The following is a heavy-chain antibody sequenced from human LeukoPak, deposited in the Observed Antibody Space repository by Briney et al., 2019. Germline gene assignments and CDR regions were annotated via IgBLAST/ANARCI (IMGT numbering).Heavy chain of an antibody. Sequence: SETLSLTCTVSGGSISSSSYYWGWIRQPPGKGLEWIGSIYYSGSTYYNPSLKSRVTISVDTSKNQFSLKVSSVTAADTAVYYCARVAEVITFGGHGEWYFDYWGQGTLVTVSS. CDR3: ARVAEVITFGGHGEWYFDY. J-gene: IGHJ4*02. CDR2: IYYSGST. D-gene: IGHD3-16*01. CDR1: GGSISSSSYY. V-gene: IGHV4-39*01.